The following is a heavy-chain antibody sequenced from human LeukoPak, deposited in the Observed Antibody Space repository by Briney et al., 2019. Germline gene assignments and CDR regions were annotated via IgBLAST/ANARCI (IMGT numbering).Heavy chain of an antibody. CDR1: GFTFSSYS. D-gene: IGHD6-19*01. CDR3: ARDRKWLGYFDY. Sequence: PGGSLRLSCAASGFTFSSYSMNWVRQAPGKGLEWVSSISSSSSYIYYADSVKGRFTISRDNAKNSLYLQMNSLRAEDTAVYYCARDRKWLGYFDYWGQGTLVTVSS. J-gene: IGHJ4*02. CDR2: ISSSSSYI. V-gene: IGHV3-21*01.